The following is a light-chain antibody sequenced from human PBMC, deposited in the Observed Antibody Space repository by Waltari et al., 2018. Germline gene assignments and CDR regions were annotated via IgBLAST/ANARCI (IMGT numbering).Light chain of an antibody. V-gene: IGLV2-11*01. CDR3: CSYAANKVV. J-gene: IGLJ2*01. CDR2: AVS. Sequence: QSDLTQPRSVSGFPEQSVTISCTGSSGDVGGATPFSWYQQIPGKAPKLIIYAVSKLPSGFPDRFSGSMSDNTASLTVSGLQAEDEADYFCCSYAANKVVFGGGTRLTVL. CDR1: SGDVGGATP.